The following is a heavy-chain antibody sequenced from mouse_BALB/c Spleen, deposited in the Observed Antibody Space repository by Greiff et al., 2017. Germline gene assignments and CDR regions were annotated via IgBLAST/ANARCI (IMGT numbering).Heavy chain of an antibody. D-gene: IGHD1-1*01. Sequence: VKLMESGPGLVAPSQSLSITCTVSGFSLTSYDISWIRQPPGKGLEWLGVIWTGGGTNYNSAFMSRLSISKDNSKSQVFLKMNSLQTDDTAIYYCVRERHYYGSSYGDYFDYWGQGTTLTVSS. CDR1: GFSLTSYD. CDR3: VRERHYYGSSYGDYFDY. V-gene: IGHV2-9-2*01. CDR2: IWTGGGT. J-gene: IGHJ2*01.